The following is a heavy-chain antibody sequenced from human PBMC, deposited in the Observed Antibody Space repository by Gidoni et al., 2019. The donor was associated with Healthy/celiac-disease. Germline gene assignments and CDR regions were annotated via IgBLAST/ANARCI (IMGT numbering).Heavy chain of an antibody. V-gene: IGHV3-30-3*01. Sequence: QVQLVESGGGVVQPGRSLRLSCAASGFKFSSYAMHWVRQAPGKGLEWVAVISYDGSNKYYADSVKGRFTSSRDNSKNTLYLQMNSLRAEDTAVYYCARDPITPYYGMDVWGKGTTVTVSS. CDR2: ISYDGSNK. CDR3: ARDPITPYYGMDV. J-gene: IGHJ6*04. D-gene: IGHD5-12*01. CDR1: GFKFSSYA.